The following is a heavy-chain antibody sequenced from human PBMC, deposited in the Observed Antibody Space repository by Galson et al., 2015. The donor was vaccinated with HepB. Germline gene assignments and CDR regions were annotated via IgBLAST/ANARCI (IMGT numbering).Heavy chain of an antibody. Sequence: SLRLSCAASGFTFSSYWMSWVRQAPGKGLEWVANIKQDGSEKYYVDSVKGRFTISRDNAKNSLYLQMNSLRAEDTAVYYCARESVVVAAIGREFDYWGQGTLVTVSS. V-gene: IGHV3-7*03. J-gene: IGHJ4*02. CDR3: ARESVVVAAIGREFDY. D-gene: IGHD2-15*01. CDR2: IKQDGSEK. CDR1: GFTFSSYW.